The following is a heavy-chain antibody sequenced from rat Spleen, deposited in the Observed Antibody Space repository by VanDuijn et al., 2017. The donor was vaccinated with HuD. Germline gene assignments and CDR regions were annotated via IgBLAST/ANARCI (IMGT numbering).Heavy chain of an antibody. CDR2: IWAGGST. J-gene: IGHJ2*01. Sequence: QVQLKESGPGLVQPSQTLSLTCTVSGFSLTNFHVTWVRQPPGKGLEWVGVIWAGGSTAYNSLLKSRLSISRDTSKSQVFLKRNSLQTEDTAIYFCTAYYGYTPFDYWGQGVMVTVSS. CDR1: GFSLTNFH. V-gene: IGHV2-43*01. D-gene: IGHD1-9*01. CDR3: TAYYGYTPFDY.